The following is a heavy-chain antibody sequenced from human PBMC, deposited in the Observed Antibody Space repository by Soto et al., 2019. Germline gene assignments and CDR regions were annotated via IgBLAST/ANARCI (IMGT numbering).Heavy chain of an antibody. D-gene: IGHD2-8*01. V-gene: IGHV4-31*03. CDR1: SDSISSNVYY. Sequence: SEPLSLTCTVSSDSISSNVYYWSWVRHHPGNGLEWIGYIYYSGSTYYNPSLKSRVTISLDTSKKQFSLKLSSVTAADTAVYYCASDHRCTNQFYGMDVWGQGTPVTFSS. CDR3: ASDHRCTNQFYGMDV. J-gene: IGHJ6*02. CDR2: IYYSGST.